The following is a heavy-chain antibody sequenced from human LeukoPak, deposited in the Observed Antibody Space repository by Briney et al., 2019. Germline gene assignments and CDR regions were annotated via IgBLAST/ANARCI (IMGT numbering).Heavy chain of an antibody. Sequence: SETLSLTCTVSGTSFGSSNSYWGWIRQPPGKGLEWIGTIYYSVNTYYNPSLKIRVTISVDTSKNQFSLKRSSVTAADTAVYYCARRDYGGNPFDSWGRGTLVTVSS. CDR2: IYYSVNT. V-gene: IGHV4-39*01. D-gene: IGHD4-23*01. J-gene: IGHJ4*02. CDR3: ARRDYGGNPFDS. CDR1: GTSFGSSNSY.